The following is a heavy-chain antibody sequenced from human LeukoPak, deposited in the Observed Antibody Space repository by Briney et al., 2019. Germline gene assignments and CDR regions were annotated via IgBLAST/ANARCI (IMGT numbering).Heavy chain of an antibody. CDR1: GFTFSSYS. CDR2: ISSSSSTI. CDR3: ARTWELPPGDWYFDL. D-gene: IGHD1-26*01. J-gene: IGHJ2*01. V-gene: IGHV3-48*02. Sequence: GGSLRLSCAASGFTFSSYSMNWVRQTPGKGLEWVSYISSSSSTIYYADSVKGRFTISRDNAKNSLYLQMNSLRDEDTAVYYCARTWELPPGDWYFDLWGRGTLVTVSS.